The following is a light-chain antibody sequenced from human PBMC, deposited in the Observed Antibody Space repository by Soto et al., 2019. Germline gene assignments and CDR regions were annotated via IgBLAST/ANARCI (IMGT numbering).Light chain of an antibody. V-gene: IGKV1-27*01. CDR2: AAS. CDR1: QGIYGY. Sequence: GDRLTLTCRASQGIYGYLAWYQQKPGEVPKLLIYAASTLQSGVPSRFSGSGSGTDFTLTISGLQPEDVATYYCQRYDRAPWTFGQGTKVEIK. CDR3: QRYDRAPWT. J-gene: IGKJ1*01.